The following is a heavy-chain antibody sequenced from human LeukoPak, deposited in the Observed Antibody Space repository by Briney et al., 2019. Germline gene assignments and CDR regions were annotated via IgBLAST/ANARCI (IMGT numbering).Heavy chain of an antibody. CDR1: GFTFSSNG. V-gene: IGHV3-33*06. CDR2: IWYDGSNK. J-gene: IGHJ3*02. Sequence: PGGSLRLSCVASGFTFSSNGMHWVRQAPGKGLEWVAVIWYDGSNKYYADSVKGRFTISRGNSKNTLYLQMNSLRAEDTAVYYCAKDRVLLWFGESIDAFDIWGQGTMVTVSS. D-gene: IGHD3-10*01. CDR3: AKDRVLLWFGESIDAFDI.